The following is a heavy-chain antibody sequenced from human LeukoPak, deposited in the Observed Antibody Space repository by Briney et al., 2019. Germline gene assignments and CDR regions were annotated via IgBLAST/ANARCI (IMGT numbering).Heavy chain of an antibody. D-gene: IGHD3-10*01. V-gene: IGHV4-34*01. Sequence: PSETLSLTCAVYGGSFSGYYWSWIRQPPGKGLEWIGEINHSGSTNYNPSLKSRVTISVDTSKNQFPLKLSSVTAADTAVYYCARRYPAYYYGSGSYNYYYYMDVWGKGTTVTISS. J-gene: IGHJ6*03. CDR3: ARRYPAYYYGSGSYNYYYYMDV. CDR1: GGSFSGYY. CDR2: INHSGST.